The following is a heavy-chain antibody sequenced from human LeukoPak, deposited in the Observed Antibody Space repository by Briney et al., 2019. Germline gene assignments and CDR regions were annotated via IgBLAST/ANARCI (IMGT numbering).Heavy chain of an antibody. CDR1: GGSISSYY. J-gene: IGHJ4*02. CDR2: IYYSGST. Sequence: PSETLSLTCTVSGGSISSYYWSWIRQPPGKGLEWIGYIYYSGSTNYNPSLKSRVTISVDTSKNQFSLKLSSLTAADTAVYYCARAGIAEYYFDYWGQGTLVTVSS. D-gene: IGHD6-13*01. V-gene: IGHV4-59*01. CDR3: ARAGIAEYYFDY.